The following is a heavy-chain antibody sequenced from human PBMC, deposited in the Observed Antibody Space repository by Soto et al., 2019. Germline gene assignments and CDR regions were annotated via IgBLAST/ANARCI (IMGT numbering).Heavy chain of an antibody. J-gene: IGHJ4*02. CDR3: ARDLRSGYDYYYFDY. Sequence: SETLSLTCSVSGYLISSGYYWGWIRQTPGKGLEWLGSIDYSGRTYYNPSLKSRVSTSVDLSKNQFSLNLRSVTAADTAVYFCARDLRSGYDYYYFDYWGQGTLVTVSS. D-gene: IGHD3-22*01. V-gene: IGHV4-38-2*02. CDR1: GYLISSGYY. CDR2: IDYSGRT.